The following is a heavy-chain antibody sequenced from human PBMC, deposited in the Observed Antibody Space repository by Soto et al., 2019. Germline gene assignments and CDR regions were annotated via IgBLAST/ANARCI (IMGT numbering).Heavy chain of an antibody. D-gene: IGHD3-22*01. V-gene: IGHV3-73*01. CDR2: IRSKANSYAT. Sequence: GGSLRLSCAASGFTFSGSAMHWVRQASGKGLEWVGRIRSKANSYATAYAASVKGRFTISRDDSKNTAYLQMNSLKTEDTAVYYCQAYYYDSSGYCFDYWGQGTLVTVSS. CDR3: QAYYYDSSGYCFDY. J-gene: IGHJ4*02. CDR1: GFTFSGSA.